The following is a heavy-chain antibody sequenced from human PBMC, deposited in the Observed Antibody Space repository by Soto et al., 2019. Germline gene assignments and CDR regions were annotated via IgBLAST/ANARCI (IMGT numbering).Heavy chain of an antibody. CDR1: GYTFTSYG. V-gene: IGHV1-18*01. J-gene: IGHJ4*02. CDR2: ISTYNVNT. D-gene: IGHD6-19*01. CDR3: ERDGIAVAGSALSPFDY. Sequence: QVQLVQSGAEVKKPGASVKVSCKASGYTFTSYGISWVRQAPGQGLEWIGWISTYNVNTNYAKKLQGRVTMTTDTSTSTVYMELRSLRSDDTAVYYCERDGIAVAGSALSPFDYWGQGTLVTVSS.